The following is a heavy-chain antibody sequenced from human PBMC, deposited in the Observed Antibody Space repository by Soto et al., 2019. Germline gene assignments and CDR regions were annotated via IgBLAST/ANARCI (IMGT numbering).Heavy chain of an antibody. CDR1: GGSVSSGSYY. Sequence: SETLSLTCTVSGGSVSSGSYYWSWIRQPPGKGLEWIGYIHYSGSTNYNPSLKSRVTISVDTSKNQFSLKLSSVTAADTAVYYCARDVTVVGYYYGMDVWGQGTTVTVSS. J-gene: IGHJ6*02. CDR3: ARDVTVVGYYYGMDV. CDR2: IHYSGST. V-gene: IGHV4-61*01. D-gene: IGHD2-15*01.